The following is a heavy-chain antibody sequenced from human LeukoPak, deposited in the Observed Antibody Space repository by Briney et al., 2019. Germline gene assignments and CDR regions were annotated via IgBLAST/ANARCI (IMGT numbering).Heavy chain of an antibody. CDR2: ISSSSSYI. D-gene: IGHD1-7*01. CDR3: ARWTNYHAFDI. V-gene: IGHV3-21*04. J-gene: IGHJ3*02. Sequence: GGSLRLSCAASGFTFSSYSMNWVRQAPGKGLEWVSSISSSSSYIYYADSVKGRFTISRDDSKNTVYLQMNSLRAEDTAVYYCARWTNYHAFDIWGQGTMVTVSS. CDR1: GFTFSSYS.